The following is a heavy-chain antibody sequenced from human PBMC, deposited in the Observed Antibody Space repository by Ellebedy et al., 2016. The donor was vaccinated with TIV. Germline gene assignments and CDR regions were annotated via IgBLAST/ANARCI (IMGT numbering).Heavy chain of an antibody. CDR3: AREKSGHKLNDGFDS. Sequence: PGGSLRLSCAASRFTFSNYWMNWVRQAPGKGPVWVSRINIDGSSTSYAASVKGRFTISRDNAKNTLYLQMNSLGAEDTAVYYCAREKSGHKLNDGFDSWGQGTLVTVSS. CDR2: INIDGSST. J-gene: IGHJ4*02. CDR1: RFTFSNYW. V-gene: IGHV3-74*01. D-gene: IGHD1-1*01.